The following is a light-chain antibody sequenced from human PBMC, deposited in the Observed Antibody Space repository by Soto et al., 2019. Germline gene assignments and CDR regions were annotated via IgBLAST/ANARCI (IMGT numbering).Light chain of an antibody. CDR1: QSVSSSY. CDR2: DVS. Sequence: EIGLTQSPGNLCLSPGERATLXCRASQSVSSSYLAWYQHKPGQAPRLLIYDVSNRATGIPARFSGSGSETDFTLTISSLEPEDFAVYYCQQRSDWPLTFGQGTRLEIK. CDR3: QQRSDWPLT. V-gene: IGKV3-11*01. J-gene: IGKJ5*01.